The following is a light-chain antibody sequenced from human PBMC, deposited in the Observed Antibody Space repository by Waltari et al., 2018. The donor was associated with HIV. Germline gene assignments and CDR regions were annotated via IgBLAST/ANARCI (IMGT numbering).Light chain of an antibody. CDR1: SSNIGDNY. V-gene: IGLV1-51*01. CDR3: GTWDSSLSAGL. Sequence: QSVLTQPPSVSAAPGQKVTISCSGSSSNIGDNYVSWYQQLPGTAPKLLIYDNNKRPSGIPDRFSASKSGTSATLGITGLQNGDEADYYCGTWDSSLSAGLFGGGTKLTVL. CDR2: DNN. J-gene: IGLJ2*01.